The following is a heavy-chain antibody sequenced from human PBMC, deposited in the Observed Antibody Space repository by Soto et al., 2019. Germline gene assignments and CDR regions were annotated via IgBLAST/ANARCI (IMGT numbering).Heavy chain of an antibody. V-gene: IGHV4-59*08. CDR3: TIHYFDS. J-gene: IGHJ4*02. CDR1: GGSISSYY. Sequence: SETLSLTCTVSGGSISSYYWSWIRQPPGKGLEWIGYIYYSGSTNYNPSLKSRVTISVDTSKNQFSLKLSSVTAADTAIYYCTIHYFDSWGQGTQVTVSS. CDR2: IYYSGST.